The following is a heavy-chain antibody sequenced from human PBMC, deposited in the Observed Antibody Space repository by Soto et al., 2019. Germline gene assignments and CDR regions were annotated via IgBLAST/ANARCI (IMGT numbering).Heavy chain of an antibody. Sequence: QPGGSLRLSCKTCGFTFSSYGLHWLRQAPGKGLEWVTFISYNGNKXNYAYSVKGRFTVSRDNSKNTLYLQMNSLRPEDTAVYYCAKHSSTFGFWGQGTLVTVSS. D-gene: IGHD2-2*01. V-gene: IGHV3-30*18. CDR1: GFTFSSYG. CDR2: ISYNGNKX. CDR3: AKHSSTFGF. J-gene: IGHJ4*02.